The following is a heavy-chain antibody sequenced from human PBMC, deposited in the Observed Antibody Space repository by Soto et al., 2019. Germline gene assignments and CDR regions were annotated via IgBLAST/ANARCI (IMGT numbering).Heavy chain of an antibody. Sequence: GGSLRLSCAASGFTFSRYAMSWVRQAPGKGLEWVSAISGSGGSTYYADSVKGRFTISRDNSKNTLYLQMNSLRAEDTAVYYCARDLLRVNWFDPLGQGTLVTVSS. CDR2: ISGSGGST. D-gene: IGHD6-13*01. CDR1: GFTFSRYA. J-gene: IGHJ5*02. CDR3: ARDLLRVNWFDP. V-gene: IGHV3-23*01.